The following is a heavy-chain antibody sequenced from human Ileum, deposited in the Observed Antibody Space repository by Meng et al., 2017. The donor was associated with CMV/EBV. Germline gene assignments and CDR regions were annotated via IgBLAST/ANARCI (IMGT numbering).Heavy chain of an antibody. CDR3: ARESAAAGRGEDY. CDR2: IYSSGST. D-gene: IGHD6-13*01. CDR1: GASFSGYY. V-gene: IGHV4-4*07. Sequence: QGHRQESGPGLVKPSETLSLTCTVSGASFSGYYWSWIRQSAGRGLEWIGRIYSSGSTNYNPSLKSRLTMSLDTSKNQFSLKLTSVTAADTAVYFCARESAAAGRGEDYWGQGTLVTVSS. J-gene: IGHJ4*02.